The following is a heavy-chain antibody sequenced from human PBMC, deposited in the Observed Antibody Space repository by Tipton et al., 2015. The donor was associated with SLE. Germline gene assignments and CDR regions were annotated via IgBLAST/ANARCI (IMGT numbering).Heavy chain of an antibody. CDR2: LFHSGTT. V-gene: IGHV4-38-2*02. CDR1: GYSISSGYY. CDR3: ARHGLSSTYWYFDL. D-gene: IGHD2-8*01. Sequence: TLSLTCSVSGYSISSGYYWGWIRQPPGKGLEWIGSLFHSGTTYYNPSLNSRVTILIDTSKNQFSLHLDSVTAADTAVYYCARHGLSSTYWYFDLWGRGTLVTVSS. J-gene: IGHJ2*01.